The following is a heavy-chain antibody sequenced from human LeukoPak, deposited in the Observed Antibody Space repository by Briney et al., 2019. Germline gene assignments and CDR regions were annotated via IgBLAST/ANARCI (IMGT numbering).Heavy chain of an antibody. CDR2: IHHRGST. J-gene: IGHJ4*02. D-gene: IGHD1-26*01. CDR1: GGSMRSNYW. CDR3: ASYSGGYAYYVY. Sequence: PSETLSLTCAVSGGSMRSNYWWSWVRQPPGKGLEWIGEIHHRGSTNYNPSLKSRVTMSVDTSKNQFSLKLSSVTAADTAVYYCASYSGGYAYYVYWGQGTLVTVSS. V-gene: IGHV4-4*02.